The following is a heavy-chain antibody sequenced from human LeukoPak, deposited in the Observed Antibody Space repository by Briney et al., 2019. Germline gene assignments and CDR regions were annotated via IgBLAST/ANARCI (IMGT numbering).Heavy chain of an antibody. Sequence: SETLSLTCNVSGGSIRSYYWSWTRQPPGKGLEWIGYIYYSGSTDYNPSLKSRVTMSVDTSKNQFSLNMSSVTAADTAVYYCARCGYSGYEYDYWGQGTLVTVSS. CDR3: ARCGYSGYEYDY. CDR1: GGSIRSYY. CDR2: IYYSGST. V-gene: IGHV4-59*08. D-gene: IGHD5-12*01. J-gene: IGHJ4*02.